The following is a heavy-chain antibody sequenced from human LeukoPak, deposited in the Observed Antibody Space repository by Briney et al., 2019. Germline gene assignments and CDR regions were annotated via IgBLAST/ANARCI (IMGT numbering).Heavy chain of an antibody. V-gene: IGHV1-18*01. J-gene: IGHJ6*03. CDR2: ISAYNGNT. CDR1: GYTFTSYG. D-gene: IGHD6-13*01. CDR3: ARAFNLAAAGTVYHYYMDV. Sequence: ASVKVSCKASGYTFTSYGISWVRQAPGQGLEWMGWISAYNGNTNYAQKLQGRVTMTTDTSTSTAYMELRSLRSDDTAVYYCARAFNLAAAGTVYHYYMDVWGKGTTVTVSS.